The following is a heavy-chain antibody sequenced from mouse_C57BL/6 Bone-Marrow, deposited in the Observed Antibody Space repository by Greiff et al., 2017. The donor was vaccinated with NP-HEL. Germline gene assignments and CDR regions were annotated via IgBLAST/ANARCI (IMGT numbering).Heavy chain of an antibody. Sequence: VMLVESGAELVRPGTSVKVSCKASGYAFTNYLIEWVKQRPGQGLEWIGVINPGSGGTNYNEKFKGKATLTADKSSSTAYMQLSSLTSEDSAVYFCARTYDYGTLAYWGQGTLVTVSA. D-gene: IGHD2-4*01. V-gene: IGHV1-54*01. J-gene: IGHJ3*01. CDR3: ARTYDYGTLAY. CDR2: INPGSGGT. CDR1: GYAFTNYL.